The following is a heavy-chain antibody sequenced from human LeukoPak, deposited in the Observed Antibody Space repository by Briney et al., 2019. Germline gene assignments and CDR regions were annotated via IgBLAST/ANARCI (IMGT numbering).Heavy chain of an antibody. J-gene: IGHJ4*02. CDR1: GGTFSSYA. Sequence: SVKVSCKASGGTFSSYAISWVRQAPGQGLEWMGRIIPILGIANYAQKFQGRVTITADKSTSTAYMELSSLRSEDTAVYYCARAGYSSSWYDYYFDYWGQGTLVTVSS. D-gene: IGHD6-13*01. CDR3: ARAGYSSSWYDYYFDY. CDR2: IIPILGIA. V-gene: IGHV1-69*04.